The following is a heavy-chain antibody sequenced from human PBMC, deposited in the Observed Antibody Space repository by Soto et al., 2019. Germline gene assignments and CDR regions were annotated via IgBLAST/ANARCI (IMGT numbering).Heavy chain of an antibody. D-gene: IGHD6-19*01. V-gene: IGHV3-30*18. J-gene: IGHJ4*02. CDR3: AKEGPLGPSIAVALGLDY. Sequence: QVQLVESGGGVVQPGRSLRLSCAASGFTFSSYGIHWVRQAPGKGLEWVAVISYDGSNKYYADSVKGRFTISRDNSKNTLYLQMNSLRAEDTAVYYCAKEGPLGPSIAVALGLDYWGQGILVTVSS. CDR1: GFTFSSYG. CDR2: ISYDGSNK.